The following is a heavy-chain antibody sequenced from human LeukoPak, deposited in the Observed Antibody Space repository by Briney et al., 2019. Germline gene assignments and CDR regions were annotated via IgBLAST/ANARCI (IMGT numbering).Heavy chain of an antibody. CDR1: GFTFSSYG. J-gene: IGHJ4*02. D-gene: IGHD1-26*01. V-gene: IGHV3-30*02. CDR3: AKDSARKSIVGSTTRGVNDY. Sequence: GGSLRLSCGASGFTFSSYGMHWVRQAPGKGLEWVAFIRYDGRNKYYAESVKGRFTISRDNSKNTLYLQMNSLRAEDTAVYYCAKDSARKSIVGSTTRGVNDYWGQGTLVTVSS. CDR2: IRYDGRNK.